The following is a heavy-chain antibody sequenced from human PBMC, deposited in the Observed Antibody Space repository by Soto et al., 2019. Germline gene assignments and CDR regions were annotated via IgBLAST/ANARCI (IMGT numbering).Heavy chain of an antibody. CDR1: GYTFINYD. CDR3: ARMESSGRLNWLDP. D-gene: IGHD1-1*01. Sequence: ASVKVSCKASGYTFINYDISWVRQATGQGLEWMGWMNPGSGKTGYANKFQGRVTMTRDASTSTAHLELSSLTSEDTAVYYCARMESSGRLNWLDPWGPGTLVTVSS. V-gene: IGHV1-8*02. J-gene: IGHJ5*02. CDR2: MNPGSGKT.